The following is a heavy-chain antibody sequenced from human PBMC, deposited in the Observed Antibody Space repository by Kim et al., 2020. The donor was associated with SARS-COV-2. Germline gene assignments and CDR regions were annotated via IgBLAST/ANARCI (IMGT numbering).Heavy chain of an antibody. Sequence: SETLSLTCTVSGGFFSKYYWSWVRQPPGKGLEWIGYISYTSYTNYNPSLKSRVTISLDTSKTQFSLKLSSVTAAATAACYCATGKEVYSTFWYVGMVYYFSYFFVWGKPTAGIVCS. V-gene: IGHV4-59*01. D-gene: IGHD6-13*01. CDR2: ISYTSYT. CDR1: GGFFSKYY. J-gene: IGHJ6*03. CDR3: ATGKEVYSTFWYVGMVYYFSYFFV.